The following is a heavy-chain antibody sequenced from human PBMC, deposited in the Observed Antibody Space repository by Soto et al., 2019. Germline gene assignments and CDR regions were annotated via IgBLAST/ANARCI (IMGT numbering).Heavy chain of an antibody. V-gene: IGHV3-30*18. CDR1: GFLFDTYG. CDR3: AKSAPSDH. D-gene: IGHD2-21*01. CDR2: ISYDGSHK. J-gene: IGHJ4*02. Sequence: GGSLRLSGVASGFLFDTYGMHWGRQTPGKGLEGVASISYDGSHKEYADSVKGRFAISRDNSENTLYLQMNNLGVDDKAMSYSAKSAPSDHWGQGTQVTVSS.